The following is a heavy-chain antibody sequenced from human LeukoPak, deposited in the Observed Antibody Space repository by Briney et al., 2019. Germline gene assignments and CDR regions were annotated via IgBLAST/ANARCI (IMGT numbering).Heavy chain of an antibody. J-gene: IGHJ4*02. CDR1: GFTFRNFW. D-gene: IGHD6-13*01. V-gene: IGHV3-7*04. Sequence: GGSLRLSCAASGFTFRNFWMSWVRQAPGKGLEWVANIRQDGSEKHYVDSAKGRFTISRDNAKNSLHLQMNSLRAEDTAAYYCARHSSSWEFDQWGQGTLVIVSS. CDR3: ARHSSSWEFDQ. CDR2: IRQDGSEK.